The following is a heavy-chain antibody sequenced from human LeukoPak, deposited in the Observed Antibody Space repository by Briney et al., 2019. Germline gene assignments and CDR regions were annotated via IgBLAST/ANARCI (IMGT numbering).Heavy chain of an antibody. D-gene: IGHD1-26*01. CDR2: IYYSGST. CDR1: GGSTSSGGYY. J-gene: IGHJ4*02. V-gene: IGHV4-31*03. CDR3: ARDRSGSYLFDY. Sequence: AQSLSLTCTVSGGSTSSGGYYWSWIRQHPGKGPQWIGYIYYSGSTYYIPSLKSRVTISVDTSKNQFSLKLSSVTAADTAVYYCARDRSGSYLFDYWGQGTLVTVSS.